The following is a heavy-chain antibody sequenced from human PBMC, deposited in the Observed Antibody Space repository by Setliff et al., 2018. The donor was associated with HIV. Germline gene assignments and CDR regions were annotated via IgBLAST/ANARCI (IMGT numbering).Heavy chain of an antibody. CDR1: GYSSSSGYY. Sequence: LSLTCCLSGYSSSSGYYWGWIRQPAGKGREWIGSIYHSGSTYYNPSLKSRVTISLDTSKNQFSLNLSSVTAADTAGYYCARHRRPLGKYRYAVDIWGQGTMVTVSS. J-gene: IGHJ3*02. CDR2: IYHSGST. D-gene: IGHD2-2*01. V-gene: IGHV4-38-2*01. CDR3: ARHRRPLGKYRYAVDI.